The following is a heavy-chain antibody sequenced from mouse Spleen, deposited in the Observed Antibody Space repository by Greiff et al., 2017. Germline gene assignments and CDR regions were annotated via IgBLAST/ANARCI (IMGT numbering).Heavy chain of an antibody. Sequence: VNVVESGAELVRPGASVTLSCKASGYTFTDYEMHWVKQTPVHGLEWIGAIDPETGGTAYNQKFKGKATLTADKSSSTAYMELRSLTSEDSAVYYCTPSLYFYWGQGTLVTVSA. J-gene: IGHJ3*01. V-gene: IGHV1-15*01. CDR1: GYTFTDYE. CDR3: TPSLYFY. CDR2: IDPETGGT. D-gene: IGHD2-1*01.